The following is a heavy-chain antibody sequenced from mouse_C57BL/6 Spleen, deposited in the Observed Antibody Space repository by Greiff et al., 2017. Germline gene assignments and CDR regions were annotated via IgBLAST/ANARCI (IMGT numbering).Heavy chain of an antibody. J-gene: IGHJ1*03. CDR1: GFNIKNTY. D-gene: IGHD2-9*01. V-gene: IGHV14-3*01. Sequence: VHVKQSVAELVRPGASVKLSCTASGFNIKNTYMHWVKQRPEQGLEWIGRIDPANGNTKYAPKFQGKATITADTSSNTAYLQLSSLTSEDTAIYYCAAPTMVTTSYWYFDVWGTGTTVTVSS. CDR3: AAPTMVTTSYWYFDV. CDR2: IDPANGNT.